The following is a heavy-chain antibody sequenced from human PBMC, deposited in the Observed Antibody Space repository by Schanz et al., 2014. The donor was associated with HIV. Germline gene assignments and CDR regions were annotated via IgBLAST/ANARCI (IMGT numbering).Heavy chain of an antibody. CDR1: GFTFSSSG. Sequence: VQLVESGGGVVQPGRSLRLSCTASGFTFSSSGMHWVRQAPGKGLEWVSSISSSSSYIYYADSVKGRFTISRDNAKNSLYLQMNSLRAEDTAVYYCAKDDQQFAYWGQGTLVTVSS. J-gene: IGHJ4*02. V-gene: IGHV3-21*06. CDR3: AKDDQQFAY. D-gene: IGHD6-6*01. CDR2: ISSSSSYI.